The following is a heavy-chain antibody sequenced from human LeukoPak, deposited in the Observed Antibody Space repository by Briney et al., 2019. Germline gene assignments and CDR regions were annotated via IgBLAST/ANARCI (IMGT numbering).Heavy chain of an antibody. CDR1: GFTFNSYA. D-gene: IGHD6-19*01. J-gene: IGHJ4*02. Sequence: GGSLRLSCAASGFTFNSYAMTWVRQAPGKGLEWVSAISGSGGGTYLADSVKGRFTISRDNSKNSLYLQMNSLRTEDTALYYCAKDSGGIAVAEYYFDYWGQGTLVTVSS. CDR3: AKDSGGIAVAEYYFDY. V-gene: IGHV3-23*01. CDR2: ISGSGGGT.